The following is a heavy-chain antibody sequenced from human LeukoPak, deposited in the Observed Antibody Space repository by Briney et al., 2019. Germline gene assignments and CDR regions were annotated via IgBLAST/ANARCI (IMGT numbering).Heavy chain of an antibody. J-gene: IGHJ6*03. V-gene: IGHV4-4*07. CDR1: GGSISSYY. Sequence: SETLSLTCTVAGGSISSYYWSWIRQPAGKGLGWVGRIYTSGSTNYNPSLKSRVTISVDTSKNQFSLKLSSVTAADTAVYYCARSYGSGRRVSYYYMDVWGKGTTVTVSS. CDR3: ARSYGSGRRVSYYYMDV. CDR2: IYTSGST. D-gene: IGHD3-10*01.